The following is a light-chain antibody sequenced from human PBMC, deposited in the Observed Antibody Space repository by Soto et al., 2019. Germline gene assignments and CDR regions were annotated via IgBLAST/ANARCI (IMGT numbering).Light chain of an antibody. Sequence: VLTQSPATLSLSPGERATLSCRASQSVSSNLAWYQQKPGQAPRLLIYGASTRATGIPARFSGSGSGTEFTLTISSLQSEDFAVYYCQQYNNWPPLTFGQGTKVDI. J-gene: IGKJ2*01. CDR2: GAS. CDR1: QSVSSN. V-gene: IGKV3-15*01. CDR3: QQYNNWPPLT.